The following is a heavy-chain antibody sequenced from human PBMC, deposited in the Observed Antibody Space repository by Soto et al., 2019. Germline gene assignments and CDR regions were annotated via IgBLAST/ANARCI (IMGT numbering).Heavy chain of an antibody. V-gene: IGHV3-23*01. Sequence: PGGSLRLSCAASGFTFSSYAVTWVRQAPWRGLEWVSVISGGGGVTYYADSVKGRFTISRDNSRNTLYLQMNSLRAEDTAVYYCAKDQVSSYGYNYYYYGMDVWGQGTTVTVSS. CDR3: AKDQVSSYGYNYYYYGMDV. CDR2: ISGGGGVT. D-gene: IGHD5-18*01. J-gene: IGHJ6*02. CDR1: GFTFSSYA.